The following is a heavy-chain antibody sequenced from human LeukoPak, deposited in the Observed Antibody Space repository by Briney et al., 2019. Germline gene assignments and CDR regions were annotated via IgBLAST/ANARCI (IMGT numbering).Heavy chain of an antibody. J-gene: IGHJ6*03. CDR1: GATFTSNN. CDR3: ARGYGWSGNPMGGGSYCYYMDV. V-gene: IGHV1-69*05. CDR2: IIPIFSAA. Sequence: ASVTLSCTAAGATFTSNNYSWIRHAPGPGQGLEGGIIPIFSAANYAQNVQGRVTITTDESTSTDYMELDSLRSEDTAVYYCARGYGWSGNPMGGGSYCYYMDVWGKGTTVTVSS. D-gene: IGHD3-3*01.